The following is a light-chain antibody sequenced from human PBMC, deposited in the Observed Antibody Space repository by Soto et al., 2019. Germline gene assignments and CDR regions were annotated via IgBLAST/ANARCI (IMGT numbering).Light chain of an antibody. CDR3: QQRSNWPPSVT. CDR1: QSVSSY. V-gene: IGKV3-11*01. CDR2: DAS. J-gene: IGKJ1*01. Sequence: EIVLTQSPATLSLSPGERATLSCRASQSVSSYLAWYQQKPGQAPRLLIYDASNRATGIPARFSGSGSGTDFTLTLSSLEPEDFAVYYCQQRSNWPPSVTFGQGTKVEIK.